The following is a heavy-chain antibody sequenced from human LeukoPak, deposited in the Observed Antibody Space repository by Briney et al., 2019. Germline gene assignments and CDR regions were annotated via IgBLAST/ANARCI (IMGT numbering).Heavy chain of an antibody. CDR1: GGSMTNYY. V-gene: IGHV4-59*01. J-gene: IGHJ5*02. CDR2: VYYTGST. D-gene: IGHD2-2*01. CDR3: ARANPPEGDSFRCYGNWFEP. Sequence: PSETLSLTCTVSGGSMTNYYWNWIRQPPGKGLEWIGYVYYTGSTDYSPSLKGRVSISVDTSKNQFSLDLTSVTAADTAVYYCARANPPEGDSFRCYGNWFEPWGQGTLVTVSS.